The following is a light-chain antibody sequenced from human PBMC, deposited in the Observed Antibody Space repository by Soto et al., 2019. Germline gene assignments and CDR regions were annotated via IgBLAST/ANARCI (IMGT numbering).Light chain of an antibody. CDR2: AAS. CDR1: QSIRNF. J-gene: IGKJ1*01. CDR3: QQYETFSGT. Sequence: DIQMTQSPSSLSASVGDRVTITCRASQSIRNFLNWYQQKPGKAPKVLIYAASSLQSGVPSRFSGSGSGTKFTLTIASLQPDDFATYYCQQYETFSGTFGPGTKVDIK. V-gene: IGKV1-39*01.